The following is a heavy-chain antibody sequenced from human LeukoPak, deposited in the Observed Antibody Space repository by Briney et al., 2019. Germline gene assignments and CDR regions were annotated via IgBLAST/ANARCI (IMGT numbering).Heavy chain of an antibody. CDR2: INPNSGGT. D-gene: IGHD3-10*01. J-gene: IGHJ5*02. Sequence: ASVKVSCKASGYTFTGYYMHWVRQAPGQGLEWMGWINPNSGGTNYAQKFQGRVTMTRDTSISTAYMELSRLRSDDTAVYYSARDRRYYYGSGSSTNWFDPWGQGTLVTVSS. V-gene: IGHV1-2*02. CDR3: ARDRRYYYGSGSSTNWFDP. CDR1: GYTFTGYY.